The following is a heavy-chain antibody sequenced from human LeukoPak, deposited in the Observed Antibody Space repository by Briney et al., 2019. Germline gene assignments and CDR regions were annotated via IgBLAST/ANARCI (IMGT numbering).Heavy chain of an antibody. CDR3: AVEGVVPAEGAEYFQH. J-gene: IGHJ1*01. D-gene: IGHD2-2*01. Sequence: ASVKVSCKASGGTFSSYAISCVRQAPGQGLEWMGRIIPIFGIANYAQKFQGRVTITADKSTSTAYMELSSLRSEDTAVYYCAVEGVVPAEGAEYFQHWGQGTLVTVSS. CDR1: GGTFSSYA. V-gene: IGHV1-69*04. CDR2: IIPIFGIA.